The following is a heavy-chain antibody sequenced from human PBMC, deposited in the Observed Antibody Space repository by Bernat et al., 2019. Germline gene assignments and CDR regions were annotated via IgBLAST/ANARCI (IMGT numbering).Heavy chain of an antibody. CDR3: ATQDRPSTSGRLWFGELFGY. CDR1: GFTFSSYG. Sequence: QVQLVESGGGVVQPGRSLRLSCAASGFTFSSYGMHWVRQAPGKGLEWVAVISYDGSNKYYADSVKGRFTISRDNSKNTLYLQMNSLRAEDTAVYYCATQDRPSTSGRLWFGELFGYWGQGTLVTVSS. CDR2: ISYDGSNK. V-gene: IGHV3-30*03. D-gene: IGHD3-10*01. J-gene: IGHJ4*02.